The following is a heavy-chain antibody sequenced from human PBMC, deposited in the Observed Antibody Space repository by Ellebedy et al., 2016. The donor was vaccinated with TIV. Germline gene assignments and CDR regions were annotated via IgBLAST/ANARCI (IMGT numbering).Heavy chain of an antibody. CDR1: GFTFSSYD. CDR2: IGTAGDT. CDR3: ARDFGVASYDY. Sequence: PGGSLRLSCAASGFTFSSYDMHWVRQATGKGLEWVSAIGTAGDTYYPGSVKGRFTISKDNSKNSLYLQMSSLRVEDTAVYYCARDFGVASYDYWGQGTLVTVSS. D-gene: IGHD3-10*01. V-gene: IGHV3-13*01. J-gene: IGHJ4*02.